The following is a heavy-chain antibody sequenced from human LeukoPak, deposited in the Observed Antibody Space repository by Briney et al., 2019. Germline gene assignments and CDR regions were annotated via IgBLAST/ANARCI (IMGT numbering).Heavy chain of an antibody. CDR2: ITKSSTYV. J-gene: IGHJ4*02. Sequence: GGSLRLSCEASGFTFRTHSMNWVRQAPGRGLEWVSSITKSSTYVYYADSVKGRFTISRDNANNSLFLQMNNLGVDDTGVYYCARGSGVHVWGQGTLVIVPS. D-gene: IGHD3-10*01. CDR1: GFTFRTHS. V-gene: IGHV3-21*04. CDR3: ARGSGVHV.